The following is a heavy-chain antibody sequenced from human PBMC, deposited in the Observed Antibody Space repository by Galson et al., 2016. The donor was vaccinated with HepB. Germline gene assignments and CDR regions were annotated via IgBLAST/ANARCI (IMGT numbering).Heavy chain of an antibody. CDR1: GFRFSGYA. CDR2: ISYDGSKK. J-gene: IGHJ4*02. D-gene: IGHD3-22*01. Sequence: SLRLSCAASGFRFSGYAMHWVRQAPGKGLEWVAVISYDGSKKYYADSVKGRFTISRDNSQNTLYLQMNSLRGEDTAVYYCASDGDVPSDYYESSGGGYFDYWGQGPLVSVSS. V-gene: IGHV3-30*04. CDR3: ASDGDVPSDYYESSGGGYFDY.